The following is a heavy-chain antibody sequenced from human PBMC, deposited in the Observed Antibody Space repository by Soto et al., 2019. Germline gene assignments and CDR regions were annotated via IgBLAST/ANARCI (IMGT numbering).Heavy chain of an antibody. D-gene: IGHD5-12*01. V-gene: IGHV3-74*01. CDR2: IYRGETY. Sequence: GWLRRSGVTSGFTFSNYWMHGVRQAPGKGLVWVSRIYRGETYYADSVKGRFTVSRDNAKNTLYLQMNSLGAEDTAIYYCLRGNTGYGNFDSWGQGTLVTVSS. CDR1: GFTFSNYW. CDR3: LRGNTGYGNFDS. J-gene: IGHJ4*02.